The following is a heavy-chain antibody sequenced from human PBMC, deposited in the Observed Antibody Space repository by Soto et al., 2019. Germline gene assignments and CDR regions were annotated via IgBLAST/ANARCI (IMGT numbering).Heavy chain of an antibody. D-gene: IGHD2-15*01. CDR1: GYSFTSYW. Sequence: PGEPLKISCKGSGYSFTSYWIGWVRQMPGKGLEWMGIIYPGDSDTRYSPSFQGQVTISADKSISTAYLQWSSLKASDTAMYYCSREKYCSGGSCDGIDYWGQGALVTVSS. CDR3: SREKYCSGGSCDGIDY. J-gene: IGHJ4*02. V-gene: IGHV5-51*01. CDR2: IYPGDSDT.